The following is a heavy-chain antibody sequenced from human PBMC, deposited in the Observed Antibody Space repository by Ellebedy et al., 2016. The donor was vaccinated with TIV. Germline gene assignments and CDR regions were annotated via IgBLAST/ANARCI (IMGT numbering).Heavy chain of an antibody. V-gene: IGHV3-23*01. CDR3: RAGGDSSSNYYYYGMDV. Sequence: GESLKISCAASGFTFSSYAMSWVRQAPGKGLEWVSVISGSGGSTYYADSVKGRFTISRDNSKNTLYLQMNSLRAEDTAVYYCRAGGDSSSNYYYYGMDVWGQGTTVTVSS. CDR1: GFTFSSYA. D-gene: IGHD6-6*01. J-gene: IGHJ6*02. CDR2: ISGSGGST.